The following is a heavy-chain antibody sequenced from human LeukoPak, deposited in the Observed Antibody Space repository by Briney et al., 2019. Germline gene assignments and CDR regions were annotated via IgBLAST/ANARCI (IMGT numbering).Heavy chain of an antibody. CDR3: ARLPQRSDVLTSYANSFDY. CDR1: GYSISSGYY. Sequence: SETLSLTCTASGYSISSGYYWGWIRQPPGKGLEWIGSIYHSGSTYYNPSLKSRVTISVDTSKNQFSLKLTSVTAADTAVFYCARLPQRSDVLTSYANSFDYWGQGTLVTVSS. J-gene: IGHJ4*02. D-gene: IGHD3-9*01. CDR2: IYHSGST. V-gene: IGHV4-38-2*02.